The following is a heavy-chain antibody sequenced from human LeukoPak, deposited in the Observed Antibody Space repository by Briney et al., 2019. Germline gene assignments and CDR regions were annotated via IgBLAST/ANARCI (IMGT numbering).Heavy chain of an antibody. CDR1: RDTFNRHG. Sequence: ASVKVSCKASRDTFNRHGINWVRQAPGQGLEWMGWISGYNGNTNYERKFQGRVTLTRDASTSTAYMEMRNLRSDDTGVYFCTGANMVFGVDIEQNWCGVWGQGNRVIVSS. CDR2: ISGYNGNT. V-gene: IGHV1-18*01. D-gene: IGHD3-3*01. J-gene: IGHJ5*02. CDR3: TGANMVFGVDIEQNWCGV.